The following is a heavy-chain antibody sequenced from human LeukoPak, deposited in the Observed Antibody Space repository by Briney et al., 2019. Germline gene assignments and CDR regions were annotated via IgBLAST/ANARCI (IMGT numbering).Heavy chain of an antibody. V-gene: IGHV4-59*01. CDR3: ARAGYDSSGYYYYFDY. CDR2: IYYSGST. J-gene: IGHJ4*02. Sequence: SETLSLTCTVSGGSISSYYWSWIRQPPGKGLEWIGYIYYSGSTNYNPSLKSRVTIPVDTSKNQFSLKLSSVTAADTAVYYCARAGYDSSGYYYYFDYWGQGTLVTVSS. CDR1: GGSISSYY. D-gene: IGHD3-22*01.